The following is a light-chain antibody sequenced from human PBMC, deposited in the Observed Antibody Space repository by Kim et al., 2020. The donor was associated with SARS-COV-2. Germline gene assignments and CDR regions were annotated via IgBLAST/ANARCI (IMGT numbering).Light chain of an antibody. Sequence: GQTIRITCQGDSLRSYYASWYQQKPGQAPVLVIYGKNNRPSGIPDRFSGSSSGNTASLTITGAQAEDEADYYCNSRDSSGNHHYVFGTGTKVTVL. CDR3: NSRDSSGNHHYV. CDR2: GKN. CDR1: SLRSYY. V-gene: IGLV3-19*01. J-gene: IGLJ1*01.